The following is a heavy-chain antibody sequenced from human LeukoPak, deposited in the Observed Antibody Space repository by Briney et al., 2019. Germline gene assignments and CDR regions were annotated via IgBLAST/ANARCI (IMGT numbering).Heavy chain of an antibody. CDR2: IYHSGST. D-gene: IGHD5-24*01. Sequence: SETLSLTCTVSGYSISSGYYWGWIRQPPGKGLEWIGSIYHSGSTYYNPSLKSRVTISVDTSKNQFSLKLSSVTAADTAVYYCASGDGYNSPYGYWGQGTLVTVSS. J-gene: IGHJ4*02. CDR1: GYSISSGYY. V-gene: IGHV4-38-2*02. CDR3: ASGDGYNSPYGY.